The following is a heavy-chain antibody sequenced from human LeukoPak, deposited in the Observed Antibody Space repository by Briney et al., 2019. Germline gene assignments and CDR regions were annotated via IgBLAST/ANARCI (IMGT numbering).Heavy chain of an antibody. V-gene: IGHV1-8*01. D-gene: IGHD3-3*01. J-gene: IGHJ3*02. CDR3: ARVVYDFWSGQGLHGYDAFDI. CDR2: MNPNSGNT. Sequence: ASVKVSCKASGFTFTSYDINWVRQAPGQGLEWMGWMNPNSGNTRYAQKVQGRITMTRDTSISTAYMELSSLRSEDTAVYYCARVVYDFWSGQGLHGYDAFDIWGQGTMVTVSS. CDR1: GFTFTSYD.